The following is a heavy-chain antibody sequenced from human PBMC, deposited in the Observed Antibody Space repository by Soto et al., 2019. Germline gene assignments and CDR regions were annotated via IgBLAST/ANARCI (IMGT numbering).Heavy chain of an antibody. CDR3: ASVGYSYGSPFDY. CDR2: ISSSSSYI. J-gene: IGHJ4*02. CDR1: GFTFSSYS. V-gene: IGHV3-21*01. Sequence: GGSLRLSCAASGFTFSSYSMNWVRQAPGKGLEWVSSISSSSSYIYYADSVKGRFTISRDNAKNSLYLQMNSLRAEDTAVYYCASVGYSYGSPFDYWGQGTLVTVSS. D-gene: IGHD5-18*01.